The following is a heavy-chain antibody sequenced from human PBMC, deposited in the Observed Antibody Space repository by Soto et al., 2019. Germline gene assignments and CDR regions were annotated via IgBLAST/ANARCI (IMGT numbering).Heavy chain of an antibody. D-gene: IGHD2-2*01. CDR1: GFTFIGYT. J-gene: IGHJ4*02. CDR2: ISNDGRNT. CDR3: AKAGHCSNTACYVFDF. Sequence: GGSLRLSCAASGFTFIGYTMGWVRQAPGKGLEWVSSISNDGRNTYYAVSMKGRFTISRDNSKDTLSLQMNSLRAEDTAVYYCAKAGHCSNTACYVFDFWGQGALVTVSS. V-gene: IGHV3-23*01.